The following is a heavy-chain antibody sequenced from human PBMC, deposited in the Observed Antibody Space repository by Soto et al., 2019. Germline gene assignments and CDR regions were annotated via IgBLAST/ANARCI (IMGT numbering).Heavy chain of an antibody. CDR2: IYYSGST. D-gene: IGHD2-15*01. J-gene: IGHJ5*02. V-gene: IGHV4-39*01. Sequence: QLQLQESGPGLVKPSETLSLTCTVSGGSISSSSYYWGWIRQPPGKGLEWIGSIYYSGSTYYNPSLKSRVTISVDTSKNQFSLKRSSVTAADTAVYYCARQIFWVVVAATPDLYWFDPWGQGTLVTVSS. CDR3: ARQIFWVVVAATPDLYWFDP. CDR1: GGSISSSSYY.